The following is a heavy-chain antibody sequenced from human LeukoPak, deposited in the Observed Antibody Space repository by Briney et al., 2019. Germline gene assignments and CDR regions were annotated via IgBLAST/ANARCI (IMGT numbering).Heavy chain of an antibody. CDR1: GGSMSPYH. V-gene: IGHV4-59*06. CDR3: ARADFWSGYYSY. CDR2: IYYSGST. Sequence: SETLSLTCTVSGGSMSPYHWGWIRQPPGKGLEWIGYIYYSGSTYYNPSLKSRVTISVDTSKNQFSLKLSSVTAADTAVYYYARADFWSGYYSYWGQGTLVTVSS. D-gene: IGHD3-3*01. J-gene: IGHJ4*02.